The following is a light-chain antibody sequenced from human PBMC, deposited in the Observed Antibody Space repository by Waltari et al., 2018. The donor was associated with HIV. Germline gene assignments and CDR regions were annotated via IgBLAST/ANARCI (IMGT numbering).Light chain of an antibody. J-gene: IGLJ1*01. CDR2: SNK. CDR1: SSNIGSNT. Sequence: QSVLTQPPSASGTPGQRVTISCSGSSSNIGSNTVNWYQQLPGTTPKLLIYSNKQRPSGVPDRCSGSKSGTSASLAISGLQAEDEADYYCAAWDDSLNGLVFGTGTKVTVL. CDR3: AAWDDSLNGLV. V-gene: IGLV1-44*01.